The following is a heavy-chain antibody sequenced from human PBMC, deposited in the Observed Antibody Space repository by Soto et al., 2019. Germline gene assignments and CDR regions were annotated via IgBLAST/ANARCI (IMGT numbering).Heavy chain of an antibody. CDR1: GGSISSYY. CDR3: ARCGPDYGPIY. J-gene: IGHJ4*02. V-gene: IGHV4-59*08. D-gene: IGHD4-17*01. Sequence: SETLSLTCTVSGGSISSYYWSWIRQPPGKGLEWIGYIYYSGSTNYNSSLKSRVTISVDTSKNQFSLKLSSVTAADTAVYYCARCGPDYGPIYWGQGTLVTVSS. CDR2: IYYSGST.